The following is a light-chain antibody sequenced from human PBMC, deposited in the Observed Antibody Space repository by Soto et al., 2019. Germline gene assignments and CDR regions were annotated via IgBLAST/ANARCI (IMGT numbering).Light chain of an antibody. CDR2: DVN. J-gene: IGLJ2*01. V-gene: IGLV2-8*01. Sequence: QSALTQPPSASGSPGQSVTISCTGTSSDVGAYNLVSWYQQHPGKAPKLMIYDVNKRPSGVPDRFSGSKSGNTASLTISGLQAEDEADYYCSSYAARSKVFGTGTKLTVL. CDR1: SSDVGAYNL. CDR3: SSYAARSKV.